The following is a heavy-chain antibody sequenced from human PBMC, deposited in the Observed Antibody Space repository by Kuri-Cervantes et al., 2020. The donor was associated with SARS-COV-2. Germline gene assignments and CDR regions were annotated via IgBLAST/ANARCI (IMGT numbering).Heavy chain of an antibody. CDR1: GFNFNITD. Sequence: GEFLKISCAASGFNFNITDMHWVRQAPGKGLEWVANIKEDGSEKNYVDSVKGRFTISRDNAKNSLYLQMNSLRAEDMAVYYCARWCGGSCSGLDVWGQGTTVTVSS. CDR3: ARWCGGSCSGLDV. V-gene: IGHV3-7*05. J-gene: IGHJ6*02. D-gene: IGHD2-15*01. CDR2: IKEDGSEK.